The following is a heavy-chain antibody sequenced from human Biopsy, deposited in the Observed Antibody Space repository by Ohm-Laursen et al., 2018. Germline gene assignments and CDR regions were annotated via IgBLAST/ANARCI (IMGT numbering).Heavy chain of an antibody. CDR2: IWYDGSRQ. D-gene: IGHD6-25*01. CDR1: GFTFSSYG. V-gene: IGHV3-33*01. CDR3: ARDGAAGYGLDV. J-gene: IGHJ6*02. Sequence: SLRLSCTASGFTFSSYGMHWDRQAPGKGLEWVAVIWYDGSRQYYADSVKGRFTISRDNSKNTLYLQMNSLRAEDTAVYYCARDGAAGYGLDVWGQGTTVTVSS.